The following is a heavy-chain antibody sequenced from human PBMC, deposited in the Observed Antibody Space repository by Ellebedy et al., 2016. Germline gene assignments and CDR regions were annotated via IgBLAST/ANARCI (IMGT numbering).Heavy chain of an antibody. Sequence: SETLSLXCAVYGGSFSGYYWSWIRQPPGKGLEWIGEINHSGSTNYNPSLKSRVTISVDTSKNQFSLKLSSVTAADTAVYYCARGVTSHLLFDYWGQGTLVTVSS. D-gene: IGHD2-15*01. CDR1: GGSFSGYY. V-gene: IGHV4-34*01. CDR3: ARGVTSHLLFDY. J-gene: IGHJ4*02. CDR2: INHSGST.